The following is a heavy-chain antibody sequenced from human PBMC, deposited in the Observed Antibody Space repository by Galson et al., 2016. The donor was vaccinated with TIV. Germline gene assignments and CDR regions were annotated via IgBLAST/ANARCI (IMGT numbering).Heavy chain of an antibody. Sequence: ETLSLTCEVYGGSFNRYYWTWIRQPPGKGLEWIGQINHRGSTKYNPSLNSRVTISVDTSKNQFSLKMTSMTAADTAVYYCASPFPGGDDFWSAYYDAFDIWGQGTMVTVSS. CDR2: INHRGST. J-gene: IGHJ3*02. CDR3: ASPFPGGDDFWSAYYDAFDI. CDR1: GGSFNRYY. D-gene: IGHD3-3*01. V-gene: IGHV4-34*01.